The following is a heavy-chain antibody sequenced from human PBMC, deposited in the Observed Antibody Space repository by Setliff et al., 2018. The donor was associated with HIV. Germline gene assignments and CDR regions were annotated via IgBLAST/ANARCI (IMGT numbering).Heavy chain of an antibody. CDR3: VRVSSSGYYGEGAFDI. CDR2: IYNTGRT. D-gene: IGHD3-22*01. J-gene: IGHJ3*02. CDR1: GGSISSSSYY. V-gene: IGHV4-39*07. Sequence: SETLSLTCTVSGGSISSSSYYWGWIRQPPGKGLEWIGSIYNTGRTYDNPTLKSRVTISVDTSKNQFSLELTSVTAADTAVFYCVRVSSSGYYGEGAFDIWGQGTVVTVSS.